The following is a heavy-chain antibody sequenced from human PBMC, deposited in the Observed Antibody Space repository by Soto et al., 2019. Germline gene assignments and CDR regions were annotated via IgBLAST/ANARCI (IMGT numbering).Heavy chain of an antibody. CDR1: GYTFTSYD. CDR3: ARGRYYDFWSGYYGPYYYGMDV. CDR2: MNPNSGNT. D-gene: IGHD3-3*01. V-gene: IGHV1-8*01. J-gene: IGHJ6*02. Sequence: GASVKVSCKASGYTFTSYDINWVRQATGQGLEWMGWMNPNSGNTGYAQKFQDRVTMTRNTSISTAYMELSSLRSEDTAVYYCARGRYYDFWSGYYGPYYYGMDVWGQGTTVTVSS.